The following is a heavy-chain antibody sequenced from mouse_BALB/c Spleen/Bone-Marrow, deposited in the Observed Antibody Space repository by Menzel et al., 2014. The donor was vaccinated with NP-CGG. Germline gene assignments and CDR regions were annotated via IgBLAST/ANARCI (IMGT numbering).Heavy chain of an antibody. CDR3: ARDHYGNYEGFDY. J-gene: IGHJ3*01. Sequence: QVQLQQSGAELARPGTSVKLSCKASGYTFTDYYINWVKQRTGQGLEWIGEIYPGSGNTYYNEKFKGKATLTADKSSSTVNIHLSSLTSEDSAVYFCARDHYGNYEGFDYWGQWTLVTVSA. D-gene: IGHD2-1*01. V-gene: IGHV1-77*01. CDR1: GYTFTDYY. CDR2: IYPGSGNT.